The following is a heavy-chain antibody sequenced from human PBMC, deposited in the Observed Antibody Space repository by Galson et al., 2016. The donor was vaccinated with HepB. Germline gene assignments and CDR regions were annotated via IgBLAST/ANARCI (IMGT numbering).Heavy chain of an antibody. Sequence: SLRLSCAASGFTFSSYAMTWVRQAPGKGLEWVSTISGSGDNTYYADSVKGRFTISRDNSKNTQSLQMNSLRAEDTAVYYCAKDLITIFGVVAWRYSWGQGTLVTVSS. CDR2: ISGSGDNT. CDR3: AKDLITIFGVVAWRYS. J-gene: IGHJ4*02. V-gene: IGHV3-23*01. D-gene: IGHD3-3*01. CDR1: GFTFSSYA.